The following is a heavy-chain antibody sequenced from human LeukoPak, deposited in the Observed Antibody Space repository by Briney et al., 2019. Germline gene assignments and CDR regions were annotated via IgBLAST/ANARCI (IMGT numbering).Heavy chain of an antibody. CDR3: AKDRVGTSPDYFDY. D-gene: IGHD3-10*01. J-gene: IGHJ4*02. Sequence: QPGGSLRLSCAASGFAFSSYWVHWVRQAPGKGLVWVSRINSDGSSTSYADSVKGRFTISRDNSKNTLYLQMNSLRAEDTAVYYCAKDRVGTSPDYFDYWGQGTLVTVSS. V-gene: IGHV3-74*01. CDR1: GFAFSSYW. CDR2: INSDGSST.